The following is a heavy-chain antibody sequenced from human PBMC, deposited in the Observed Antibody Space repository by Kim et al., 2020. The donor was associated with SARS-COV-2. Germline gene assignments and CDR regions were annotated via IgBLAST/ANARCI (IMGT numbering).Heavy chain of an antibody. CDR1: GFTFSSYW. V-gene: IGHV3-7*01. J-gene: IGHJ6*02. D-gene: IGHD6-13*01. CDR2: IKQDGSEK. Sequence: GGSLRLSCAASGFTFSSYWMSWVRQAPGKGLEWVANIKQDGSEKYYVDSVKGRFTISRDNAKNSLYLQMNSLRAEDTAVYYCARFPRYSRYYYYGMDVWGQGTTVTVSS. CDR3: ARFPRYSRYYYYGMDV.